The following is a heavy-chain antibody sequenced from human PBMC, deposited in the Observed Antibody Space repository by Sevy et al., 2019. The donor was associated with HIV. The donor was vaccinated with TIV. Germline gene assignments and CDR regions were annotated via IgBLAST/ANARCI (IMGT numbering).Heavy chain of an antibody. CDR1: GFTFSDYY. V-gene: IGHV3-11*06. Sequence: GGSLRLSCAASGFTFSDYYMSWIRQAPGKGLEWVSYISSSSSYTNYADSVKGRFTISRDNAKNSLYLQMNSLRAEDTAVYYCARGGYCSSTICHAAYYYYMDVWGKGTTVTVSS. CDR2: ISSSSSYT. CDR3: ARGGYCSSTICHAAYYYYMDV. J-gene: IGHJ6*03. D-gene: IGHD2-2*01.